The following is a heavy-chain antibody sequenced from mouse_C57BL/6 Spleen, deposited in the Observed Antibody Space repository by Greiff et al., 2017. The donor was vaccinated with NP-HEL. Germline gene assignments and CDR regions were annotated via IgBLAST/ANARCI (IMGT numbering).Heavy chain of an antibody. CDR1: GFTFTDYY. CDR2: IRNKANGYTT. Sequence: EVHLVESGGGLVQPGGSLSLSCAASGFTFTDYYMSWVRQPPGKALEWLGFIRNKANGYTTEYSASVKGRFTISSDTSQSLLYLQMNALRAEDSATYYGARYIERGYAMDDWGQGTSVTVSS. CDR3: ARYIERGYAMDD. J-gene: IGHJ4*01. V-gene: IGHV7-3*01.